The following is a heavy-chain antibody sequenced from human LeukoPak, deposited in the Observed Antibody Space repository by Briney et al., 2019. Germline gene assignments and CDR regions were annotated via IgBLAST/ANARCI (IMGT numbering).Heavy chain of an antibody. Sequence: PGGSLRLSCAASGFTLSSNYMNWVRQAPGKGLEWVSYISSSSSTIYYADSVKGRFTISRDNAKNSLYLQMNSLRDEDTAVYYCARDNKAEEQLVPRERDFDYWGQGTLVTVSS. CDR1: GFTLSSNY. V-gene: IGHV3-48*02. D-gene: IGHD6-13*01. CDR3: ARDNKAEEQLVPRERDFDY. CDR2: ISSSSSTI. J-gene: IGHJ4*02.